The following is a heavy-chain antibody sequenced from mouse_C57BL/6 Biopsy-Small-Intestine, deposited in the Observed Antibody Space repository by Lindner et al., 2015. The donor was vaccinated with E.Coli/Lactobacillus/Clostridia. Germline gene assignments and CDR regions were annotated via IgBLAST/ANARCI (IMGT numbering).Heavy chain of an antibody. CDR1: SYTFTSYD. V-gene: IGHV1-85*01. Sequence: VQLQESGPELVKPGASVKLSCKASSYTFTSYDINWVKQRPGQGLEWIGWIYPRDGSTQYNEKFKGKATFTVDTSSSTAYMELHSLTSEDSAVYFCTPRDVGFAFWGQGTLVTVSA. CDR3: TPRDVGFAF. CDR2: IYPRDGST. J-gene: IGHJ3*01.